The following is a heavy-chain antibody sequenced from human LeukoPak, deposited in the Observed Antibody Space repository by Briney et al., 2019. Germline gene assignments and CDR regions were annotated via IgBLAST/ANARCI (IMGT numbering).Heavy chain of an antibody. V-gene: IGHV1-18*01. J-gene: IGHJ4*02. Sequence: ASVKVSCKASGYTFTSHGISWVRQAPGQGLEWMGWISAYNGNTNYAQKLQGRVTMTTDTSTSTAYMELRSLRSDDTAVYYCAREALGTTEFDYWGQGTLVTVSS. D-gene: IGHD1-7*01. CDR2: ISAYNGNT. CDR1: GYTFTSHG. CDR3: AREALGTTEFDY.